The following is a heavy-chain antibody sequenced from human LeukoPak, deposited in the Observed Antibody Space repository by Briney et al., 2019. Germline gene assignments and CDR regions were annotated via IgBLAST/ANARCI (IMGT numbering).Heavy chain of an antibody. CDR2: IKQDGSEK. CDR1: GFTFSSYW. Sequence: GGSLRLSCAASGFTFSSYWMSWVRQAPGKGLEWVANIKQDGSEKYYVDSVKGRFTISRDNAKNSLYLQMNSLRAEDTAVYYCASLRGYSYGSAFDIWGQGTMVTVSS. V-gene: IGHV3-7*03. CDR3: ASLRGYSYGSAFDI. D-gene: IGHD5-18*01. J-gene: IGHJ3*02.